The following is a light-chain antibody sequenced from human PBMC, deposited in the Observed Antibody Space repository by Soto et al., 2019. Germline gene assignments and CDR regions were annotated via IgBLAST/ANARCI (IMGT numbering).Light chain of an antibody. V-gene: IGLV1-44*01. CDR1: SSSIGSNS. CDR2: TNN. Sequence: QSVLTQPPSASGTPGQRVTISCSGSSSSIGSNSVNWYQQLPRTAPKVLIYTNNQRPSGVPDRFSGSKSGTSASLAISGLQSEDEADYYCAAWDGRLNVYVFGTGTKVTVL. J-gene: IGLJ1*01. CDR3: AAWDGRLNVYV.